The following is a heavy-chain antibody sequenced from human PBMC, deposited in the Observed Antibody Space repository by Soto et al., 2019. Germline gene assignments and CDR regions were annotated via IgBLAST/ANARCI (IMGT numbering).Heavy chain of an antibody. Sequence: GGSLRLSCAASGFTFSSYVMTWVRQAPGEGLQWVSSISGSGGSTYYADSVKGRFTISRDNSKNTLYLQMNSLRAEGTAVYYCAKDRDFDWLLYRFDYWGQGTLVTVSS. CDR3: AKDRDFDWLLYRFDY. CDR1: GFTFSSYV. J-gene: IGHJ4*02. D-gene: IGHD3-9*01. CDR2: ISGSGGST. V-gene: IGHV3-23*01.